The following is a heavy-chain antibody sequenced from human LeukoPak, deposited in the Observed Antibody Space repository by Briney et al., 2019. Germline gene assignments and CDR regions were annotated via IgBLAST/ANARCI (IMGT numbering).Heavy chain of an antibody. CDR1: GYTFTGYY. Sequence: ASMKVSCKASGYTFTGYYMHWVRQAPGQGLEWMGWINPNSGGTNYAQKFQGRVTMTRDTSISTAYMELSRLRSDDTAVYYCARVNPAVSYMISSHWGQGTLVTVSS. J-gene: IGHJ4*02. CDR2: INPNSGGT. D-gene: IGHD3-22*01. V-gene: IGHV1-2*02. CDR3: ARVNPAVSYMISSH.